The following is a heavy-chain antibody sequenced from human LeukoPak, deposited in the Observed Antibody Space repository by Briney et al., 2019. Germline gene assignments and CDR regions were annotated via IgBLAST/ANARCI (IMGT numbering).Heavy chain of an antibody. J-gene: IGHJ4*02. V-gene: IGHV3-21*01. Sequence: PGGSLRLSCAASGFTFSSYPMHWVRHAPGKGLEWVSSISSSSSYIYYAESVEGRFTISRDNAKNSLYLQMNSLRAEDTAVYYCASAPGGWYFDYWGQGTLVTVSS. CDR2: ISSSSSYI. CDR1: GFTFSSYP. D-gene: IGHD6-19*01. CDR3: ASAPGGWYFDY.